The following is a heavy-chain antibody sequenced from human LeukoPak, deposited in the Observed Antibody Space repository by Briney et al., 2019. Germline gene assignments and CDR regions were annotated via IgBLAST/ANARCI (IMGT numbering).Heavy chain of an antibody. Sequence: GGSLRLSCAASKFAFSSYAMSWVRQAPGKGLEWVSAISGGGGNTYYADSVKGRFTISRDNAKNSLFLQMNSLRAEDTAVYYCARGLGYSYGNGDYWGQGTLVTVSS. D-gene: IGHD5-18*01. V-gene: IGHV3-23*01. CDR2: ISGGGGNT. CDR3: ARGLGYSYGNGDY. CDR1: KFAFSSYA. J-gene: IGHJ4*02.